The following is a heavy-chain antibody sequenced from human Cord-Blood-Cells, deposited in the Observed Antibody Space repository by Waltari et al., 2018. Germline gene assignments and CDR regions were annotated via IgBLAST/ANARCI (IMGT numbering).Heavy chain of an antibody. CDR3: AKEWGQGRYYFDY. Sequence: EVQLLEYGGGLVQPGGSLSLPCPASGFPFRSYAMRWVRQAPGKGLEWVSAISGSGGSTYYADSVKGRFTISRDNSKNTLYLQMNSLRAEDTAVYYCAKEWGQGRYYFDYWGQGTLVTVSS. CDR2: ISGSGGST. CDR1: GFPFRSYA. V-gene: IGHV3-23*01. D-gene: IGHD3-16*01. J-gene: IGHJ4*02.